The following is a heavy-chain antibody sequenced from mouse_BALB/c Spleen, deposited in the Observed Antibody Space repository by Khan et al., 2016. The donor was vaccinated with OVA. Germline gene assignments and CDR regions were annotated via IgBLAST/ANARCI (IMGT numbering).Heavy chain of an antibody. D-gene: IGHD1-2*01. V-gene: IGHV1S29*02. CDR1: GYTFTDYN. CDR2: FFPNSGGS. Sequence: VQLKESGPEVVKPGASVKISCKASGYTFTDYNMDWVKQRHGKSLEWIGYFFPNSGGSGYNQKFKTKATLTVDISSNTAYMDLRSLTSEDSAVYYCVRSGYGSFAFWGQGTLVTVS. CDR3: VRSGYGSFAF. J-gene: IGHJ3*01.